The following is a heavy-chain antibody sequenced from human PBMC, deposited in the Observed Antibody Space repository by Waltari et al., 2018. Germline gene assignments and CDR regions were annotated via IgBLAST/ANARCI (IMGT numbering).Heavy chain of an antibody. V-gene: IGHV3-74*03. CDR2: IESDESRT. CDR1: GLPFRRYW. D-gene: IGHD7-27*01. Sequence: EVQLVESGGAFVQPGGSLRLSCATSGLPFRRYWMHWVRQAPGEGLMWVSHIESDESRTTYADSVKGRFTISRDNAKNTVYLQMNSLKDEDTAVYYCVRDEPGDGLDYWGQGTRVTVSS. CDR3: VRDEPGDGLDY. J-gene: IGHJ4*02.